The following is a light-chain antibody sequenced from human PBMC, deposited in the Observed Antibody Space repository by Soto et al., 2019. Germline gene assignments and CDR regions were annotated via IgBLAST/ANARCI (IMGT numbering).Light chain of an antibody. Sequence: QSVLTQPPSVSAAPGQKVTISCSGSSSNIGSDFVSWYQQLPGTAPQLLIYENIKRPSGIPDRFSGSKSATSATLGITGLQTGDEADYYCAAWDTSLGGGVFGGGTKLTVL. V-gene: IGLV1-51*02. CDR2: ENI. CDR3: AAWDTSLGGGV. J-gene: IGLJ3*02. CDR1: SSNIGSDF.